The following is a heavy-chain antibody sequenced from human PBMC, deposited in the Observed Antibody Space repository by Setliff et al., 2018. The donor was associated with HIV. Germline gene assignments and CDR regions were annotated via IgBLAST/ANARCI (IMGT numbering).Heavy chain of an antibody. CDR2: IYYSGST. J-gene: IGHJ4*02. V-gene: IGHV4-59*01. Sequence: PSETLSLTCTVSGGSISSYYWSWIRQPPGKGLEWIGYIYYSGSTNYNPSLKSRVTISVDTSTNQFSLKLNSVTAADTAVYYCARVSAGKDYYDSSGYYYRFDYWGQGTLVTVSS. CDR1: GGSISSYY. CDR3: ARVSAGKDYYDSSGYYYRFDY. D-gene: IGHD3-22*01.